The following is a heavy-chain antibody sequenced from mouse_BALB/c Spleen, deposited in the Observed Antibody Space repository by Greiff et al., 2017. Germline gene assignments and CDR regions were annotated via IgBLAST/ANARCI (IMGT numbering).Heavy chain of an antibody. J-gene: IGHJ3*01. V-gene: IGHV5-4*02. Sequence: EVQGVESGGGLVKPGGSLKLSCAASGFTFSDYYMYWVRQTPEKRLEWVATISDGGSYTYYPDSVKGRFTISRDNAKNNLYLQMSSLKSEDTAMYYCAHGPWFAYWGQGTLVTVSA. D-gene: IGHD1-2*01. CDR1: GFTFSDYY. CDR2: ISDGGSYT. CDR3: AHGPWFAY.